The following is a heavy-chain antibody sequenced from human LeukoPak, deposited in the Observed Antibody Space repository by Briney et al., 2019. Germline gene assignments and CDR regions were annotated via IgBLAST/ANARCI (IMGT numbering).Heavy chain of an antibody. CDR3: ARGGVRIAVAPFDY. J-gene: IGHJ4*02. V-gene: IGHV3-30*04. CDR2: ISYDGSNK. D-gene: IGHD6-13*01. Sequence: PGGSLRLSCAASGFTFSSYAMHWVRQAPGKGLEWVAVISYDGSNKYYADSVKGRFTISRDNSKNTLYLQMNSLRAEDTAVYYCARGGVRIAVAPFDYWGQGTLVTVSS. CDR1: GFTFSSYA.